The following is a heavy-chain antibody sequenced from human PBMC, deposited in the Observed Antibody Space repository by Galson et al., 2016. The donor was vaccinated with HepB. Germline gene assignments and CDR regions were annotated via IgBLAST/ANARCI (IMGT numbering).Heavy chain of an antibody. J-gene: IGHJ4*02. CDR2: VYHSGA. D-gene: IGHD3-10*01. V-gene: IGHV4-38-2*02. CDR3: ARSRYGSGSYFADF. CDR1: GYSIASGSF. Sequence: SETLSLTCIVSGYSIASGSFWGWIRQPPGKGLEWIGSVYHSGAYYNPSLKSRVTISLDTANNQFSLRPSSVTAADTAIYFCARSRYGSGSYFADFWGQGALVTVSS.